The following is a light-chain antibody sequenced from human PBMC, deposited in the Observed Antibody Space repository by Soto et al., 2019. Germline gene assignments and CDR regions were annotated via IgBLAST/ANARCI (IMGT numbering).Light chain of an antibody. CDR2: GAS. CDR1: QSVSSN. J-gene: IGKJ1*01. CDR3: QQYNNWPRT. V-gene: IGKV3-15*01. Sequence: EIVMTQSPATLSVSPGERATLSCRASQSVSSNLAWYQQKPGQAPRLLIYGASTRATGIPARFSGSGSGTGSGTEFTLTISSLQSEDFAVYYCQQYNNWPRTFGQGTKVEIK.